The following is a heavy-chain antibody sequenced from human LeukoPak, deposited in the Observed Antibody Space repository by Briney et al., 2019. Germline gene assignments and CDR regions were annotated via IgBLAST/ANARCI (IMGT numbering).Heavy chain of an antibody. CDR2: IKQDGSEK. Sequence: GGSLRLSCAASGFTFGSYWMNWVRQAPGKGLEWVANIKQDGSEKYYVDSVKGRFTISRDNAKNSVYLQMNSLRAEDTAVYYCAREIYSSSWSDRYAMDVWGQGTTVTVSS. J-gene: IGHJ6*02. CDR1: GFTFGSYW. CDR3: AREIYSSSWSDRYAMDV. V-gene: IGHV3-7*01. D-gene: IGHD6-13*01.